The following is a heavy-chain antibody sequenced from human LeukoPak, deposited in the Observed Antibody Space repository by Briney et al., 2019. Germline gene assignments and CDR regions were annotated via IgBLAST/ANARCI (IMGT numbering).Heavy chain of an antibody. CDR3: ARERSYCSGATCSLDL. CDR2: TGLSSSYI. V-gene: IGHV3-21*01. J-gene: IGHJ5*02. D-gene: IGHD2-15*01. Sequence: GGSLRLSCAASGFSLNIYDMVWVRQAPGKGLEWIASTGLSSSYIGYADSVKGRFSISRDNGENSVYLQMNSLRAEDTVVYFCARERSYCSGATCSLDLWGQGTLVTVSS. CDR1: GFSLNIYD.